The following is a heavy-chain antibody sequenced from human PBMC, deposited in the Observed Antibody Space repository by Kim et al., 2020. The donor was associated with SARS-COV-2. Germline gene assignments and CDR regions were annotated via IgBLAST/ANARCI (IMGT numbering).Heavy chain of an antibody. CDR3: AKGYERYSSGWYDY. D-gene: IGHD6-19*01. J-gene: IGHJ4*02. V-gene: IGHV3-33*06. Sequence: ADTVKGRFTISRDNSKTTLYLQMNSLRAEDTAVYYCAKGYERYSSGWYDYWGQGTLVTVSS.